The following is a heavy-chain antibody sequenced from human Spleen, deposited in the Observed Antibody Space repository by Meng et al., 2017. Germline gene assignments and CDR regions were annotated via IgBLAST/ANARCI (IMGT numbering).Heavy chain of an antibody. CDR3: AVLPDYDSSGYYKDY. D-gene: IGHD3-22*01. CDR2: IYPGDSDT. V-gene: IGHV5-51*01. J-gene: IGHJ4*02. CDR1: GYSFTSYW. Sequence: GESLKISCKGSGYSFTSYWIGWVRQMPGKGLEWMGIIYPGDSDTRYSPSFQGQVTISADKSISTAYLQWSSLKASDTAMYYCAVLPDYDSSGYYKDYWGQGTLVTVSS.